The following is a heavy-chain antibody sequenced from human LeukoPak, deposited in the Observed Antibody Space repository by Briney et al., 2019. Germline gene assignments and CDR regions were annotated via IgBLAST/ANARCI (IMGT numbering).Heavy chain of an antibody. CDR2: INPNSGGT. V-gene: IGHV1-2*02. CDR3: ATIGYNRYFDY. Sequence: ASVTVSCKASGYTFTDYYLHWVRQAPGQGLEWMGWINPNSGGTNYAQTFQGRVTMTRDTSITTAYLELSRLRSDDTAVYYCATIGYNRYFDYWGPGTLVTVSS. J-gene: IGHJ4*02. CDR1: GYTFTDYY. D-gene: IGHD5-24*01.